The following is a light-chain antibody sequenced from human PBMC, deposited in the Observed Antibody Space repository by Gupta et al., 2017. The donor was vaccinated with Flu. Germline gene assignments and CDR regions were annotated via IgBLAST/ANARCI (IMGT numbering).Light chain of an antibody. J-gene: IGLJ2*01. Sequence: QSVLTHPPSVSAAPGQKVTISCSGSSSNIGDNYVSWYQQLPGTAPKLLIFDKNKRPSGIPDRFSGSKSGSSATLGITGLQTGDEADYYCGTWDDSLSAWVFGGGTKLTVL. CDR2: DKN. V-gene: IGLV1-51*01. CDR3: GTWDDSLSAWV. CDR1: SSNIGDNY.